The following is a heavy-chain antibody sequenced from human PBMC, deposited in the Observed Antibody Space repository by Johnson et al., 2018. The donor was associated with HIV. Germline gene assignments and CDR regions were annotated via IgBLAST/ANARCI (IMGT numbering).Heavy chain of an antibody. V-gene: IGHV3-33*06. CDR3: AKGGHWTGTTHGDAFDI. J-gene: IGHJ3*02. D-gene: IGHD1-1*01. CDR2: IWFDGSNK. Sequence: QVQLVESGGGVVQPGRSLRLSCTASGFTFSSYGMHWVRQAPGKGLEWVAVIWFDGSNKYYADSVKCRFTISSDNSKNTLYLQMNSLRAEDTAVYCCAKGGHWTGTTHGDAFDIWGQGTMVTVSS. CDR1: GFTFSSYG.